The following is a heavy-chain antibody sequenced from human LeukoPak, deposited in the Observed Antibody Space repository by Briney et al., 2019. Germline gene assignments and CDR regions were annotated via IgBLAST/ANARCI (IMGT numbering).Heavy chain of an antibody. CDR3: ARSRGGNYDYYYYYYMDV. CDR1: GGSISSYY. Sequence: PSETLSLTCTVSGGSISSYYWSWIRQPLGKGLEWIGYIYYSGSTNYNPSLKSRVTISVDTSKNQFSLKLSSVTAADTAVYYCARSRGGNYDYYYYYYMDVWGKGTTVTVSS. D-gene: IGHD4-23*01. V-gene: IGHV4-59*01. CDR2: IYYSGST. J-gene: IGHJ6*03.